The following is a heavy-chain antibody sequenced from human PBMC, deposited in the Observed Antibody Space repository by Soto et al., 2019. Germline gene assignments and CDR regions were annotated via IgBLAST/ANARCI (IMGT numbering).Heavy chain of an antibody. CDR3: AKENNYYDSSGYYYLSDY. J-gene: IGHJ4*02. D-gene: IGHD3-22*01. V-gene: IGHV3-23*01. CDR2: ISGSGGST. CDR1: GFTFSSYA. Sequence: GGSLRLSCAASGFTFSSYAMSWVRQAPGKGLEWVSAISGSGGSTYYADSVKGRFTISRDNSKNTLYLQMNSLRAEDTAVYYCAKENNYYDSSGYYYLSDYWGQGTLVTVSS.